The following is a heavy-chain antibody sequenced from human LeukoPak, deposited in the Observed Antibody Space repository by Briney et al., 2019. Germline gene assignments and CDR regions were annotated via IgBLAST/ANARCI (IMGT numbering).Heavy chain of an antibody. J-gene: IGHJ4*02. D-gene: IGHD5-18*01. Sequence: SETLSLTCTVSGGSISSYYWSWIRQPPGKGLEWIGYIYYSGSTNYDPSLKSRLTISVDTSKNQFSLKLSSVTAADTAVYYCARQGIQLWLPFDYWGQGTLVTVSS. CDR3: ARQGIQLWLPFDY. CDR2: IYYSGST. V-gene: IGHV4-59*08. CDR1: GGSISSYY.